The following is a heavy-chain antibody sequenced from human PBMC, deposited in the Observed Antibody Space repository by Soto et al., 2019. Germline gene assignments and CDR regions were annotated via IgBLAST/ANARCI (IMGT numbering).Heavy chain of an antibody. CDR1: GGSFSSGSYY. CDR3: ARVVYCSSTSCHPDDAFDI. CDR2: IYYSGIT. D-gene: IGHD2-2*01. J-gene: IGHJ3*02. V-gene: IGHV4-61*01. Sequence: SETLSLACTVSGGSFSSGSYYWSWIRQPPGKELEWIGYIYYSGITNYNPSLKSRVTISVDTSKNQFSLKLSSVTAADTAVYYCARVVYCSSTSCHPDDAFDIWGQGTMVTVSS.